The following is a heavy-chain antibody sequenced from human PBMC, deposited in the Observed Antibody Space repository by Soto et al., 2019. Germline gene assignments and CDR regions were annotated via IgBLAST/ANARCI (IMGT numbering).Heavy chain of an antibody. CDR3: AKDRRASSGYDSSRGSGWYGSFEY. V-gene: IGHV3-30*18. Sequence: QVLLVESGGGVVQPGRSLRRSCAASGFPFNSYGMHWLRQAPGKGLEWVAIISYDGTHKEYTDSVKGRFTITRHNSKNTAYLQMNSLRAEDTAVYYCAKDRRASSGYDSSRGSGWYGSFEYWGQGTLVTVSS. CDR1: GFPFNSYG. CDR2: ISYDGTHK. J-gene: IGHJ4*02. D-gene: IGHD5-12*01.